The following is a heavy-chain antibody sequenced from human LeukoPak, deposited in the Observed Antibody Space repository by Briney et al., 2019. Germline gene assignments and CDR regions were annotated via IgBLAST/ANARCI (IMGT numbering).Heavy chain of an antibody. J-gene: IGHJ4*02. CDR1: GFTFGDYA. CDR2: IRSKAYGGTT. Sequence: PGGSLRLSCTASGFTFGDYAMSWFRQAPGKGLEWVGFIRSKAYGGTTEYAASVKGRFTISRDDSKSIAYLQMNSLKTEDTAVYYCTRDLGIGIAVAGPDYWGQGTLVTVSS. V-gene: IGHV3-49*03. CDR3: TRDLGIGIAVAGPDY. D-gene: IGHD6-19*01.